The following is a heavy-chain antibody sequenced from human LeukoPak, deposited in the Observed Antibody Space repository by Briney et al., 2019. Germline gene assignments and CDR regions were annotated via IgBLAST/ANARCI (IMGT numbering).Heavy chain of an antibody. J-gene: IGHJ4*02. CDR2: MYTGGST. Sequence: SETPSLTCTVSGGSINGYHWSWIRQPAGKGLEWIGHMYTGGSTNYNPSLKSRVTMSVDTSKNQFSLKLSSVTAADTAVYHCARGGSYLPYWGQGMLVTVSS. D-gene: IGHD1-26*01. CDR3: ARGGSYLPY. CDR1: GGSINGYH. V-gene: IGHV4-4*07.